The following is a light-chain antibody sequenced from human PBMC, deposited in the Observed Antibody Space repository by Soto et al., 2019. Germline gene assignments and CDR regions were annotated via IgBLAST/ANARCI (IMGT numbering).Light chain of an antibody. CDR3: QQRSNWPPEVT. J-gene: IGKJ5*01. Sequence: EIVLTQSPATLSLSPGERATLSCRASQSVSSYLSWYQQRPGQAPRLLIYDASNRATGIPARFSGSGSGTVFTLTISSLEAEDFAVYYCQQRSNWPPEVTFGQGTRLEIK. CDR1: QSVSSY. V-gene: IGKV3-11*01. CDR2: DAS.